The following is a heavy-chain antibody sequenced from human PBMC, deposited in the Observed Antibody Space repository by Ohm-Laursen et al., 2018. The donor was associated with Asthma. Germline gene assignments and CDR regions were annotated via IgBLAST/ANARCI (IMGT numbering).Heavy chain of an antibody. D-gene: IGHD2-15*01. CDR3: ATPRRRGLVMVAATGYYYYTMDV. Sequence: GSLRLSCAASGYTFSRYSIHWVRQIPGKGLEWVASISTASSFIYYADSVRGRFTTSRDNARNSVYLQMSSLRAEDTAVYYCATPRRRGLVMVAATGYYYYTMDVWGQGTTVTVSS. J-gene: IGHJ6*02. CDR1: GYTFSRYS. CDR2: ISTASSFI. V-gene: IGHV3-21*01.